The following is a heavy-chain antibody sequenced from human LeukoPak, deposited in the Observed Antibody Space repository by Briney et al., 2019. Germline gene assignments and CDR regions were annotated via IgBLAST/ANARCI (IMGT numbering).Heavy chain of an antibody. CDR1: EFTFSTYA. Sequence: GGSLRLSCAASEFTFSTYAMHWARQAPGKGLEWVAVISYDGSNKYYADSVKGRFTISRDNSKSTLYLQMNNLRADDTAVYSCARDRAGYYDSSGPLDYWGQGTLVTVSS. CDR2: ISYDGSNK. D-gene: IGHD3-22*01. J-gene: IGHJ4*02. CDR3: ARDRAGYYDSSGPLDY. V-gene: IGHV3-30-3*01.